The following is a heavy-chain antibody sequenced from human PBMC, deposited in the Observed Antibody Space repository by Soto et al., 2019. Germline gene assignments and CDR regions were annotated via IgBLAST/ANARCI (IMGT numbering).Heavy chain of an antibody. D-gene: IGHD6-19*01. V-gene: IGHV1-3*01. CDR1: GYTFTSYA. Sequence: QVQLVQSGAEVKKPGASVKVSCKASGYTFTSYAMHWVRQAPGQRLEWMGWINAGNGNTKYSQKFQGRVTITRDTSASTAYMELSSLRSEDTAVYYCARVAYSSGWYAEGGFDYWGQGTLVTVSS. CDR3: ARVAYSSGWYAEGGFDY. J-gene: IGHJ4*02. CDR2: INAGNGNT.